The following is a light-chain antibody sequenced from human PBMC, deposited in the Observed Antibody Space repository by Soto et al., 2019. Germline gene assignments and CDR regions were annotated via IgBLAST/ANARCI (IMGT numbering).Light chain of an antibody. CDR2: GAS. Sequence: PGERATLSCRASQSVSSNHLAWYQQRPGQAPRLLIYGASRRAAGIPDRFSGSGSGTDFTLTISRLEPEDFAVYYCQQYGGSSYTFGQGTKVDIK. V-gene: IGKV3-20*01. J-gene: IGKJ2*01. CDR1: QSVSSNH. CDR3: QQYGGSSYT.